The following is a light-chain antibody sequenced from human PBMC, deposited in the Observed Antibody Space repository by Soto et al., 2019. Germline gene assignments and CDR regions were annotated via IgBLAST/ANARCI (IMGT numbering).Light chain of an antibody. CDR3: AAWDDSLSALYV. Sequence: QSVLTQPPSASGTPGQRVTISCSGSRSNIGSNYVYWYQHLPGTAHKLLIHSNNQRPSGVPDRFSGSKSGTSASLAISGLRSEDEADYYCAAWDDSLSALYVFGTGTKVTVL. CDR2: SNN. V-gene: IGLV1-47*02. CDR1: RSNIGSNY. J-gene: IGLJ1*01.